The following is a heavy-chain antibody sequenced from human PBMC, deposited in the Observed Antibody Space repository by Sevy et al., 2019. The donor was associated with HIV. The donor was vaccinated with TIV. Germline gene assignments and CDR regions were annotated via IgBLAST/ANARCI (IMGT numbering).Heavy chain of an antibody. V-gene: IGHV3-23*01. Sequence: GGSLRLSCAASGFTFSSYAMSWVRQAPGNGLEWVSAISDSGGSTYYADSVKGRFTISRDNSKNTLYLQMNSLRAEDTAVYYCAKYSSGRGYFDYWGQGTMVTVSS. CDR3: AKYSSGRGYFDY. D-gene: IGHD6-19*01. CDR1: GFTFSSYA. CDR2: ISDSGGST. J-gene: IGHJ4*02.